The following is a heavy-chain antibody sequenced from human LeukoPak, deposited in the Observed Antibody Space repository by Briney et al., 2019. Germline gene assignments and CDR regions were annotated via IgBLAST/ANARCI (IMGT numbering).Heavy chain of an antibody. J-gene: IGHJ6*04. CDR2: MNEYGSEI. D-gene: IGHD3-10*02. Sequence: GGSLRLSCVASGFSFSGFSMSWVRQAPGKGLEWVAKMNEYGSEIFYVDSVKGRFTISRDNAKKSLYLQMNSLRAEDTAVYYCAELGITMIGGVWGKGTTVTISS. CDR3: AELGITMIGGV. CDR1: GFSFSGFS. V-gene: IGHV3-7*01.